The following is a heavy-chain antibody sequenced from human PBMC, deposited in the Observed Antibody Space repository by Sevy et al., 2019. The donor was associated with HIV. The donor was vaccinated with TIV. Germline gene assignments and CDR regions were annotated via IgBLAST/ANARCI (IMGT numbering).Heavy chain of an antibody. D-gene: IGHD3-10*01. J-gene: IGHJ6*03. Sequence: GGSLRLSCAASGFTFSSYWMHWVRQAPGKGLVWVPRINSDGSSTSYADSVKGRFTISRDNAKNTLYLQMNSLRAEDTAVYYCASGYYGSGSYYNQYYMDVWGKGTTVTVSS. V-gene: IGHV3-74*01. CDR3: ASGYYGSGSYYNQYYMDV. CDR2: INSDGSST. CDR1: GFTFSSYW.